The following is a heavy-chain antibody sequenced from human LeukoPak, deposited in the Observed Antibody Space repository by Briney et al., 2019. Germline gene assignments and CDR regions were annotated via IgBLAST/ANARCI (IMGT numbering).Heavy chain of an antibody. CDR2: ISYDGSNK. J-gene: IGHJ4*02. D-gene: IGHD3-10*01. CDR1: EFTFSSYA. CDR3: ARDLYDSGTYYSPFDY. Sequence: GGSLRLSCAASEFTFSSYAVHWVRQAPGKGLEWMAVISYDGSNKEYADSVKGRFTISRDNSKNTLYLQMNRLRAEDTALYYCARDLYDSGTYYSPFDYWGQGTLVTVSS. V-gene: IGHV3-30*04.